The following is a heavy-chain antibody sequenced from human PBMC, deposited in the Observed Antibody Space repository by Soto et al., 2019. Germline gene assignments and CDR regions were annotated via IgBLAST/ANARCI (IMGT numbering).Heavy chain of an antibody. V-gene: IGHV4-39*01. J-gene: IGHJ6*02. Sequence: SETLSLTCTVSGCSISSSSYYWGWIRQPPGKGLEWIGSIYYSGSTYYNPSLKSRVTISVDTSKNQFSLKLSSVTAADTAVYYCTNIIFNYYDSSGYYSRLYGMDVWGQGTTVTVSS. CDR1: GCSISSSSYY. CDR3: TNIIFNYYDSSGYYSRLYGMDV. D-gene: IGHD3-22*01. CDR2: IYYSGST.